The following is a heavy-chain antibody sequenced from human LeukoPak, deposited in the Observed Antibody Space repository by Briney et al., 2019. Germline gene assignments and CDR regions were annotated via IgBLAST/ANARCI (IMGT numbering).Heavy chain of an antibody. Sequence: GGSLRLSCAASGFSFSNYAMSWVRQAPGKGLEWVSAISGSGGSTYYADSVKGRFTISRDNSKNTLYLQMNSLRAEDTAVYYCAKDQLVVVVPAVIAFDFWGQGTLVTVSS. CDR3: AKDQLVVVVPAVIAFDF. CDR2: ISGSGGST. J-gene: IGHJ4*02. D-gene: IGHD2-2*01. CDR1: GFSFSNYA. V-gene: IGHV3-23*01.